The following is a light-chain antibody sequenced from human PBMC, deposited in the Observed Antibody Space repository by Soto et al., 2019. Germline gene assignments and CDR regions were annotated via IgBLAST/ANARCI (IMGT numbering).Light chain of an antibody. Sequence: QSVLTQPPSVSGSPVQSVTISCTVTSSDVGDYEHVSWYQLSPGTAPKLLISDVINRPSGVPDRFSGSKSGNTPSLTISGLQAEDEADYYCGLFTSSATWVFGGGTKLTVL. CDR2: DVI. CDR3: GLFTSSATWV. V-gene: IGLV2-18*01. CDR1: SSDVGDYEH. J-gene: IGLJ3*02.